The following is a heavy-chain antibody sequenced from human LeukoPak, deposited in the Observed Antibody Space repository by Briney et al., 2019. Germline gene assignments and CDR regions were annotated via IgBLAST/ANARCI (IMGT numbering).Heavy chain of an antibody. CDR2: IRSNGDTA. CDR3: AKGQELDDGVFDS. CDR1: GFTFSRIA. D-gene: IGHD1-1*01. Sequence: PGGSLRLSCAASGFTFSRIAMTWVRQAPGKGLERVSTIRSNGDTAYNADSVRGRFAISRDNSKNALFLQMNSLRVEDTAIYYCAKGQELDDGVFDSWGQGTLVTVSP. V-gene: IGHV3-23*01. J-gene: IGHJ4*02.